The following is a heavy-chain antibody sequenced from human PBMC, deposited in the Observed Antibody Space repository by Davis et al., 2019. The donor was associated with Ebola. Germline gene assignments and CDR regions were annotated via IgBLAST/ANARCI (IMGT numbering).Heavy chain of an antibody. CDR3: ARVQGSHTAMRSPPAYYYMDV. V-gene: IGHV4-34*01. CDR1: GGSFSGYY. CDR2: INHSGST. D-gene: IGHD5-18*01. J-gene: IGHJ6*03. Sequence: PGGSLRLSCAVYGGSFSGYYWSWIRQPPGKGLEWIGEINHSGSTNYNPSLKSRVTISVDTSKNQFSLKLSSVTAADTAVYYCARVQGSHTAMRSPPAYYYMDVWGKGTTVTVSS.